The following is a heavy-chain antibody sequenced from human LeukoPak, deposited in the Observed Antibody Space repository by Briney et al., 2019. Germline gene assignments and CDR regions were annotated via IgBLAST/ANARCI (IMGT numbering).Heavy chain of an antibody. V-gene: IGHV3-53*01. D-gene: IGHD3-22*01. CDR1: GFTFNRCW. J-gene: IGHJ4*02. CDR2: IYSGGST. Sequence: GGSLRLSCVVSGFTFNRCWMNWVRQAPGKGLEWVSVIYSGGSTYYADSVMGRFTISRDNSKNTLYLQMNSLRAEDTAVYYCARDLPNYYDSSGYRALYYWGQGTLVTVSS. CDR3: ARDLPNYYDSSGYRALYY.